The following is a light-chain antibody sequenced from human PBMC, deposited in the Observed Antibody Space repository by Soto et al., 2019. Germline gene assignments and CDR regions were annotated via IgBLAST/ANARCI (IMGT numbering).Light chain of an antibody. V-gene: IGKV1-5*03. CDR1: HSVSSS. CDR3: QQYNSYSIT. Sequence: MSQSPATLSLSPGERAALSWRVSHSVSSSYFAWYQQKPGKAPKLXIYKASSLESGVPSRFSGSGSGTEFTLTISSLQPDDFATYYCQQYNSYSITFGQGTRLEIK. CDR2: KAS. J-gene: IGKJ5*01.